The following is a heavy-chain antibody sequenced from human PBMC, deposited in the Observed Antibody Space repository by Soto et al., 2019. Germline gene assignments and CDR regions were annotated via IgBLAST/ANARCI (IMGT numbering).Heavy chain of an antibody. D-gene: IGHD3-16*01. CDR1: GGSISSGGYY. CDR2: IYYSGST. J-gene: IGHJ6*02. CDR3: ARVSLVGGPLYGMDV. V-gene: IGHV4-31*03. Sequence: QVQLQESGPGLVKPSQTQSLTCTVSGGSISSGGYYWSWIRQHPGKGLEWIGYIYYSGSTYYNPSLKSRVTISVDTSKNQFSLKLSSVTAADTAVYYCARVSLVGGPLYGMDVWGQGTTVTVSS.